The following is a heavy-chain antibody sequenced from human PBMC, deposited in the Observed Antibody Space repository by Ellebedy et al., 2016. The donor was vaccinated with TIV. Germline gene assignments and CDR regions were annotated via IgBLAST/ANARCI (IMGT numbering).Heavy chain of an antibody. V-gene: IGHV1-18*04. CDR2: ISTYSGNT. CDR3: ARDREVSSGSFLIDY. D-gene: IGHD3-16*02. Sequence: AASVKVSCKASGYTFTTNAISWVRQAPGQGLEWLGWISTYSGNTNYAQKFQGRVTMTRDTATSTAYMELRSLRSDDTAVYYCARDREVSSGSFLIDYWGQGSLVTVSS. CDR1: GYTFTTNA. J-gene: IGHJ4*02.